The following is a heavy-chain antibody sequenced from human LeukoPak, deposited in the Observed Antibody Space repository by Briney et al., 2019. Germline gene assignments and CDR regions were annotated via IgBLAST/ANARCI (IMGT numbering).Heavy chain of an antibody. CDR2: TYYRSKWYN. CDR1: GDSVSSNSAA. Sequence: SQTLSLTCAISGDSVSSNSAAWNWIRQSPSRGLEWLGRTYYRSKWYNDYAVSVKSRITINPDTSKNQFSLQLNSVTPEDTAVYYCARDRLKLRESWGQYSSSWFDYWGQGTLVTVSS. CDR3: ARDRLKLRESWGQYSSSWFDY. J-gene: IGHJ4*02. D-gene: IGHD6-13*01. V-gene: IGHV6-1*01.